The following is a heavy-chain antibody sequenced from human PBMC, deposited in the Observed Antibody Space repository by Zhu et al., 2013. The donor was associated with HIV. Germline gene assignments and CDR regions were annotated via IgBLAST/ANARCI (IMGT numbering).Heavy chain of an antibody. V-gene: IGHV1-2*02. Sequence: QVQLVQSGAEVKKPGASVKVSCQTSGYGFSGFYLHWVRQVSGQAPQWVGWIHPVSGATHFGQKFQGRVTMTRDASISTVYMEMRSLRPDDTAVYYCARDPSTRYYTDVWGKGTTVIVSS. CDR2: IHPVSGAT. J-gene: IGHJ6*03. CDR3: ARDPSTRYYTDV. CDR1: GYGFSGFY. D-gene: IGHD4-17*01.